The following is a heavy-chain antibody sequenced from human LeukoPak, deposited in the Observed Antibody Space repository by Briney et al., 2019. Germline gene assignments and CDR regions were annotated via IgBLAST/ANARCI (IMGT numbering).Heavy chain of an antibody. V-gene: IGHV1-69*04. CDR2: IIPILGIA. CDR3: AREGPVVPAAKDFDY. CDR1: GGTFSSYA. Sequence: SVKVSCKASGGTFSSYAISWVRQAPGQGLEWMGRIIPILGIANYAQKFQGRVTITRDTSASTAYMELSSLRSEDTAVYYCAREGPVVPAAKDFDYWGQGTLVTVSS. D-gene: IGHD2-2*01. J-gene: IGHJ4*02.